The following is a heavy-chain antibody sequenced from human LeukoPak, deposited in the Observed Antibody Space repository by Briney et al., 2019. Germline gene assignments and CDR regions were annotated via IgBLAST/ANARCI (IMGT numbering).Heavy chain of an antibody. J-gene: IGHJ4*02. CDR2: ISGSGGST. CDR3: TSAIAADDFDC. D-gene: IGHD6-13*01. Sequence: GGSLRLSCAASGFTFSSYAMSWVRQAPGKGLEWVSAISGSGGSTYYADSVKGRFTISRDNSKNTLYLQMNSLKTEDTAVYYRTSAIAADDFDCWGQGTLVTVSS. CDR1: GFTFSSYA. V-gene: IGHV3-23*01.